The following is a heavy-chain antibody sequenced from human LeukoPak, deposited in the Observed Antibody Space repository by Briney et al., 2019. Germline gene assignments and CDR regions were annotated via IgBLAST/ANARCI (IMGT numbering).Heavy chain of an antibody. Sequence: ASVKVSCKASGYTFTGYYMHWVRQAPGQGLEWMGWINPNSGGTNYAQKFQGRVTVTRDTSISTAYMELSRLRSDDTAVYYCARGRDVLRYFDWFFYFDYWGQGTLVTVSS. V-gene: IGHV1-2*02. CDR3: ARGRDVLRYFDWFFYFDY. D-gene: IGHD3-9*01. J-gene: IGHJ4*02. CDR1: GYTFTGYY. CDR2: INPNSGGT.